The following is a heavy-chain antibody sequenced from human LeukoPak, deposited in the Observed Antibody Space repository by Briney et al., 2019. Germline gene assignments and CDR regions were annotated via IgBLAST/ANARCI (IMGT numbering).Heavy chain of an antibody. CDR3: ARVWLADAFDI. V-gene: IGHV3-23*01. D-gene: IGHD6-19*01. J-gene: IGHJ3*02. CDR2: ISGSGGST. CDR1: GLTFSSYA. Sequence: GGSLRLSCAASGLTFSSYALNWVRQAPGKGLEWVSAISGSGGSTYYADSVKGRFTVSRDNSRNTLSLQMNSLRAEDTAVYYCARVWLADAFDIWGQGTMVTVSS.